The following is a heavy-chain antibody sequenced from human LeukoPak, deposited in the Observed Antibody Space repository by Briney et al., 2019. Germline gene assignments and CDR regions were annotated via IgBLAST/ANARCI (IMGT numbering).Heavy chain of an antibody. CDR2: ISYDGSNK. Sequence: GRSLRLSCAASGFTFSSFGMHWVRQAPGKGLEWVALISYDGSNKYYADSVKGRFTFSRDNSKSTLYLQMNSLRAEDTAVYYCAKGGRSSWHNDCWGQGSLVTVSS. D-gene: IGHD6-13*01. J-gene: IGHJ4*02. CDR1: GFTFSSFG. V-gene: IGHV3-30*18. CDR3: AKGGRSSWHNDC.